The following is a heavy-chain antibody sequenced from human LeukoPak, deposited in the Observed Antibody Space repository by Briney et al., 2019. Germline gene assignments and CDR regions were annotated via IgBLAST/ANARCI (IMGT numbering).Heavy chain of an antibody. CDR3: ARVKQQLVFDY. CDR2: ISSSSSYI. J-gene: IGHJ4*02. Sequence: GGSLGLSCAASGFTFSSYSMNWVRQAPGKGLEWVSSISSSSSYIYYADSVKGRFTIPRDNAKNSLYLQMNSLRAEDTAVYYCARVKQQLVFDYWGQGTLVTVSS. CDR1: GFTFSSYS. D-gene: IGHD6-13*01. V-gene: IGHV3-21*01.